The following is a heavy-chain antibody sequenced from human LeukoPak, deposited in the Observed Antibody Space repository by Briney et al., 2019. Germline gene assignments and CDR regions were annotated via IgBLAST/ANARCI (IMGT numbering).Heavy chain of an antibody. J-gene: IGHJ4*02. CDR3: AKDHRRIDILIGFAFGY. Sequence: GGSLRLSCAASGFTFSNYGMHWVRQAPGKGLEWVAFIRYDGSNKYYADSVKGRFTISRDSSKSTLYLQMNSLRAEDTALYYCAKDHRRIDILIGFAFGYWGQGTLVTVSS. V-gene: IGHV3-30*02. CDR1: GFTFSNYG. D-gene: IGHD3-9*01. CDR2: IRYDGSNK.